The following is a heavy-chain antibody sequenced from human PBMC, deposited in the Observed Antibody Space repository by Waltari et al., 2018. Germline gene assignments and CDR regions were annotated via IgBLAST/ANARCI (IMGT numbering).Heavy chain of an antibody. D-gene: IGHD2-2*01. CDR3: ARPPVPAATTDFDY. J-gene: IGHJ4*02. CDR1: GYSFTDYW. CDR2: IYPRDSDT. Sequence: EVQLVQSGAEVKKPGESLKISCKGSGYSFTDYWIVWVRQMPGKVLEWMGIIYPRDSDTRYSPSFQGQVTISADKSISTAYLQWSSLKASDTAMYYCARPPVPAATTDFDYWGQGTLVTVSS. V-gene: IGHV5-51*01.